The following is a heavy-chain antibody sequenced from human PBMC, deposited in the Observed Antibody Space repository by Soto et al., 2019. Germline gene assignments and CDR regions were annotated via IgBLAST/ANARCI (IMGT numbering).Heavy chain of an antibody. D-gene: IGHD2-8*01. CDR3: GRGLGVDRELYFYGMDD. Sequence: SETLSLTCTVSGDSISSADYYWSWIRQTPGKGLEWIGHIFYSGTTYYNPSLNSRLTISVDTSKNHFSLRLTSVTAADTAVYYCGRGLGVDRELYFYGMDDWGQGTMVNVSS. V-gene: IGHV4-30-4*01. CDR2: IFYSGTT. CDR1: GDSISSADYY. J-gene: IGHJ6*02.